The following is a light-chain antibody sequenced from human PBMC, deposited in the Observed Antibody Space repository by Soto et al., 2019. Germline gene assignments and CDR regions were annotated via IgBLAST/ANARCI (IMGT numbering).Light chain of an antibody. CDR1: NSNIGRNY. CDR2: DTN. CDR3: GTWDISLSANV. V-gene: IGLV1-51*01. J-gene: IGLJ1*01. Sequence: QSVLTQPPSVSAAPGQRVTISCSGSNSNIGRNYVSWYRQVPGTAPKLLIYDTNQRPSGIPDRFSASKSGTSATLAISGLQTGDEADYFCGTWDISLSANVFGTGTKVTVL.